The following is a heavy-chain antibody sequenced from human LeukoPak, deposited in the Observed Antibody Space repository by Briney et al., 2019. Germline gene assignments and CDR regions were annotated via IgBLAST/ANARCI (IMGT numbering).Heavy chain of an antibody. V-gene: IGHV3-20*04. CDR2: INWNGGST. CDR1: GFTFDDYG. CDR3: ARAQLTYYDILTGWFSRDY. Sequence: PGGSLRLSCAASGFTFDDYGMSWVRQAPGKGLEWVSGINWNGGSTGYADSVKGRFTIPRDNAKNSLYLQMNSLRAEDTALYYCARAQLTYYDILTGWFSRDYWGQGTLVTVSS. J-gene: IGHJ4*02. D-gene: IGHD3-9*01.